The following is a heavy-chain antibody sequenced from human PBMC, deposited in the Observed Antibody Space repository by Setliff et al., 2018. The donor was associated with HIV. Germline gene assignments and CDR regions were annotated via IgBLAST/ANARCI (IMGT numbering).Heavy chain of an antibody. J-gene: IGHJ1*01. V-gene: IGHV3-23*01. Sequence: GGSLRLSCAASGFTFTNSAMTWVRQAPGKGLEWVSLIQSSGIIYYADAVKGRFTISRDNSKNILSLQMNSLRADDTAVYYCAGAPGIAVTGRYFQHWGQGTLVTVSS. CDR1: GFTFTNSA. CDR2: IQSSGII. D-gene: IGHD6-19*01. CDR3: AGAPGIAVTGRYFQH.